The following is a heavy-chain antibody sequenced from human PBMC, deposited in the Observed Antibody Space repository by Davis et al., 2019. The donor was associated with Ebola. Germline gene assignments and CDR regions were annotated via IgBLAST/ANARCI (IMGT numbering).Heavy chain of an antibody. CDR1: GGSVRSSTYY. J-gene: IGHJ4*02. CDR3: ARRTTVTFSSYFDS. Sequence: PSETLSLTCTVSGGSVRSSTYYWDWIRQPPGKGLEWIGTIYYSGSTYYNPSLKSRVTISVDTSKNQFSLNLNSVTAADTAVYFCARRTTVTFSSYFDSWAQGTLVTVSS. V-gene: IGHV4-39*01. CDR2: IYYSGST. D-gene: IGHD4-11*01.